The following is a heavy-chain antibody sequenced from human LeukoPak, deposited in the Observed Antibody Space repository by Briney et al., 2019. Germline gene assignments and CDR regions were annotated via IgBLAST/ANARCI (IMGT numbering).Heavy chain of an antibody. CDR3: ANGDCGGSRCSSGAY. CDR1: VFSFSRYG. D-gene: IGHD2-21*01. Sequence: PGGSLRLSCAASVFSFSRYGMHWVRQAPGKGLEWVAYTRDDGSKNWYGDFLKGRFSIFRDNSKTTLYLQMNSLRREDAAVYYCANGDCGGSRCSSGAYWGQGALVTVSS. CDR2: TRDDGSKN. J-gene: IGHJ4*02. V-gene: IGHV3-30*02.